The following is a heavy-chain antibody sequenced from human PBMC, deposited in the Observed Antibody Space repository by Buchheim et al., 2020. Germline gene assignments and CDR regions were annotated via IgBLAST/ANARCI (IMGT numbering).Heavy chain of an antibody. CDR2: IYYSGST. Sequence: QLQLQESGPGLVKPSETLSLTCTVSGGSISSSSYYWGWIRQPPGKGLEWIGSIYYSGSTYYNPSLKSRVTISVDTSKHQFSLKLSSVTAADTAVYYCARTNDYGGPYYFDYWGQGTL. J-gene: IGHJ4*02. V-gene: IGHV4-39*01. CDR1: GGSISSSSYY. D-gene: IGHD4-23*01. CDR3: ARTNDYGGPYYFDY.